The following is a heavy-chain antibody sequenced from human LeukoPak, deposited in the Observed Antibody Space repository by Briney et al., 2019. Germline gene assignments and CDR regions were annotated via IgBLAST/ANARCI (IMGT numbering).Heavy chain of an antibody. CDR2: ISAYNGNT. D-gene: IGHD2-21*02. Sequence: ASVKVSCKASGYTFTRYGISWVRQAPGQGLEWMGWISAYNGNTNYAQKLQGRVTMTTDTSTSTAYMELRSLRSDDTAVYYCARASVDIVVVTAILEWGSYYYMDVWGKGTTVTVSS. CDR1: GYTFTRYG. V-gene: IGHV1-18*01. CDR3: ARASVDIVVVTAILEWGSYYYMDV. J-gene: IGHJ6*03.